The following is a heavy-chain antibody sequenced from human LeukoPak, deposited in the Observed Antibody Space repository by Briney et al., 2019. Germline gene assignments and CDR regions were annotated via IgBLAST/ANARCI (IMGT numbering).Heavy chain of an antibody. V-gene: IGHV4-59*08. CDR2: IYYSGTT. D-gene: IGHD5-18*01. J-gene: IGHJ5*02. CDR1: GVSLSTYS. CDR3: ARAPGRGYSYGFNWFDP. Sequence: PSETLSLTCTVSGVSLSTYSWSWIRQSPGKALEWIGYIYYSGTTNYNPSLKSRLTISVDTSKNQFSLKLSSVTAADTAVYYCARAPGRGYSYGFNWFDPWGQGTLVTVSS.